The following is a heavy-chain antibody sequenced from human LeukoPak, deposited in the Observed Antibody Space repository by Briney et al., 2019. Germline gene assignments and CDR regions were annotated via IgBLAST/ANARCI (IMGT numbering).Heavy chain of an antibody. CDR3: ARDWGYYYYYGMDV. J-gene: IGHJ6*02. CDR1: GFTFSSYS. Sequence: AGGSLRLSCAASGFTFSSYSMNWVRQAPGKGLEWVSSISSSSSYIYYADSVKGRFTISRDNAKNSLYLQMNSLRAEDTAVYYCARDWGYYYYYGMDVWGQGTTVTV. D-gene: IGHD3-16*01. CDR2: ISSSSSYI. V-gene: IGHV3-21*01.